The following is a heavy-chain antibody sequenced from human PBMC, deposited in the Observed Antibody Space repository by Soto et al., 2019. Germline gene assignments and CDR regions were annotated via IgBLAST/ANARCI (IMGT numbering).Heavy chain of an antibody. J-gene: IGHJ4*02. CDR3: TLKATNPTDYFDY. CDR1: GGTFSSYA. D-gene: IGHD5-12*01. Sequence: QVQLVQSGAEVKKPGSSVKVSCKASGGTFSSYAISWVRQAPGQGLEWMGGIIPIFGTANYAQKFQGRVTITADKSTSTAYMELSSLRAEDAAVYYCTLKATNPTDYFDYWCEGTMVTVSS. V-gene: IGHV1-69*06. CDR2: IIPIFGTA.